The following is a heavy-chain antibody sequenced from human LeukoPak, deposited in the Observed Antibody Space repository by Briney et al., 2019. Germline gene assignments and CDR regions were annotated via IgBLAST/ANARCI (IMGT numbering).Heavy chain of an antibody. V-gene: IGHV3-23*01. CDR1: GFTFSTYA. J-gene: IGHJ4*02. CDR2: ISGSGGST. CDR3: AKTESSSYFHTYFNY. Sequence: GGSLRLSCVASGFTFSTYAMSWVRQAPGKGLEWVSSISGSGGSTYYADSVKGRFTMSRDNSKNTLYLQMNSLRAEDTAVYYCAKTESSSYFHTYFNYWGQGTLVTVSS. D-gene: IGHD3-22*01.